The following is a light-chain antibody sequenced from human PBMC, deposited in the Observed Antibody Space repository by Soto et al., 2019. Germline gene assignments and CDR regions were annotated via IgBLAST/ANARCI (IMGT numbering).Light chain of an antibody. CDR1: QSFSSY. V-gene: IGKV3-11*01. CDR2: DAS. J-gene: IGKJ5*01. CDR3: RQRSNWPPVIT. Sequence: EIVLTQSPATLSLSPGERATLSCRASQSFSSYLACYQQKPGQAPRLLIYDASKRATGIPARFSGRGTGTDFTLTISGLEREDFAVYYSRQRSNWPPVITFGQGTRLEIK.